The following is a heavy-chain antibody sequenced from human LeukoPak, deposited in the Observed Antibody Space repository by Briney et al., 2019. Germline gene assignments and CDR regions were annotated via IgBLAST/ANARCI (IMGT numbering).Heavy chain of an antibody. D-gene: IGHD3-22*01. CDR2: IYYSGST. CDR3: AREPFYYDSSGLPGGWFDP. CDR1: GGSFSGYY. J-gene: IGHJ5*02. V-gene: IGHV4-34*11. Sequence: SETLSLTCAVYGGSFSGYYWSWLRQPPGKGLEWIGSIYYSGSTNYNPSLKSRVTMSVDTSKNQFSLKLSSVTAADTAVYYCAREPFYYDSSGLPGGWFDPWGQGTLVTVSS.